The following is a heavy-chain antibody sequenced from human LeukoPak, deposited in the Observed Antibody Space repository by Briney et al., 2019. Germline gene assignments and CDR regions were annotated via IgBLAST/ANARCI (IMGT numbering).Heavy chain of an antibody. CDR2: ISSSGSTI. J-gene: IGHJ4*02. D-gene: IGHD3/OR15-3a*01. Sequence: PGGSLRLSCAASRFHFSDYYMSWIRQATGKGLEWVSSISSSGSTIYYADSVKGRFTISRHNAKNSLYLQMNSLRAEYTAVYYCAGDDSWTGTTANFDYWGQGTLSPSPQ. CDR3: AGDDSWTGTTANFDY. CDR1: RFHFSDYY. V-gene: IGHV3-11*01.